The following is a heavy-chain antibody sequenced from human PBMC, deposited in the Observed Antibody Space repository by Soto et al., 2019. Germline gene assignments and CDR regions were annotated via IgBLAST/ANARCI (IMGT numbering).Heavy chain of an antibody. J-gene: IGHJ5*01. CDR3: ARDASGTTSFLAS. CDR2: IWLDGSER. D-gene: IGHD1-1*01. Sequence: GGSLRLSCEASGFMFGTSGMHWVRQAPGKGLEWVSGIWLDGSERYYSDSVKGRFTISRDNSKNTLFLQMNSLRVEDTAVYFCARDASGTTSFLASWGQGTLVTVSS. CDR1: GFMFGTSG. V-gene: IGHV3-33*01.